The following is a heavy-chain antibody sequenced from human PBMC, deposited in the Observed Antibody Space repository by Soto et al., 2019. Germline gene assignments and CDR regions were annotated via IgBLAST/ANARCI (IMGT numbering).Heavy chain of an antibody. Sequence: QVQLVQSGAEVKKPGSSVTVSCKASGGTFDNYAINWVRQAPGQGLEWVGGIIPMFGTTDYAQKFQGRVTITADADESTSTVYMDMSTLRSNDTAVYYCARGPRGRLRHLEYWGQGTLVTVSS. CDR1: GGTFDNYA. V-gene: IGHV1-69*01. J-gene: IGHJ4*02. CDR2: IIPMFGTT. CDR3: ARGPRGRLRHLEY. D-gene: IGHD4-17*01.